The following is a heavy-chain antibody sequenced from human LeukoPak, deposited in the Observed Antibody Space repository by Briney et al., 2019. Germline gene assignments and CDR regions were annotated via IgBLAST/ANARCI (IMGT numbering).Heavy chain of an antibody. D-gene: IGHD3-22*01. J-gene: IGHJ3*02. V-gene: IGHV4-59*12. CDR2: IYQSGST. Sequence: SETLSLTCTVSGGSISSYYWSWIRQPPGKGLEWIGYIYQSGSTSYNPSLQSRVTISIDKSKNQFSLKLSSVTAADTAVYYCARDSYYDNSGEGAFDIWGQGTLVTVSS. CDR3: ARDSYYDNSGEGAFDI. CDR1: GGSISSYY.